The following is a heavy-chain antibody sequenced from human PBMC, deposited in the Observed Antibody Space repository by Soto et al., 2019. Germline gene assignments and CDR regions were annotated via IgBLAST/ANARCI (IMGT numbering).Heavy chain of an antibody. D-gene: IGHD4-4*01. J-gene: IGHJ4*02. V-gene: IGHV1-69*13. CDR1: GGTFSSYA. CDR3: ARDRDYSNYRDVYFDY. CDR2: IIPIFGTA. Sequence: GASVKVSCKASGGTFSSYAISWVRQAPGQGLEWMGVIIPIFGTANYAQKFQGRVTITADESTSTAYMELSSLRSEDTAVYYCARDRDYSNYRDVYFDYWGQGTLVTVSS.